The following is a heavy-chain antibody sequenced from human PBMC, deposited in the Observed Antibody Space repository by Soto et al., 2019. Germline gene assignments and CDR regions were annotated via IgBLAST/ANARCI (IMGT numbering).Heavy chain of an antibody. CDR1: GGSFSPYY. D-gene: IGHD3-16*01. J-gene: IGHJ4*02. CDR2: TDQSGGT. V-gene: IGHV4-34*01. CDR3: AIGRGGNKY. Sequence: QVQLQQWGTGLLKSSETLSLNCAVYGGSFSPYYWSWVRQPPGKGLEWIGETDQSGGTYYNPSPKSRVTVSLDTSKNQFSLEVKSVTAADTAVYYCAIGRGGNKYWGQGTLVTVSS.